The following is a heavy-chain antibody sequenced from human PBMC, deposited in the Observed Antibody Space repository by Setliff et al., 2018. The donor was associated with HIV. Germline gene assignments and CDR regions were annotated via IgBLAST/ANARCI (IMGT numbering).Heavy chain of an antibody. V-gene: IGHV4-59*11. CDR2: FYHTGST. D-gene: IGHD6-13*01. Sequence: SETLSLTCTVSGGSIRSHYWSWIRQPPGKGLEWIGSFYHTGSTHYNPSLKSRTTMSLDTSRNQVSLKLSSVSAADTAVYYCARDPGITAAGTEYFDSWGQGILVTVSS. CDR3: ARDPGITAAGTEYFDS. J-gene: IGHJ4*02. CDR1: GGSIRSHY.